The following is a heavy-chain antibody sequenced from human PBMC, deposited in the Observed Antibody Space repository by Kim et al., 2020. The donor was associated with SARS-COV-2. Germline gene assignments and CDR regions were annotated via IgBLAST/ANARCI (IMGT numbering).Heavy chain of an antibody. CDR3: ARASLERSPAAILDGGDY. CDR2: ISYDGSNK. J-gene: IGHJ4*02. CDR1: GFTFSSYA. V-gene: IGHV3-30-3*01. D-gene: IGHD2-2*02. Sequence: GGSLRLSCAASGFTFSSYAMHWVRQAPGKGLEWVAVISYDGSNKYYADSVKGRFTISRDNSKNTLYLQMNSLRAEDTAVYYCARASLERSPAAILDGGDYWGQGTLVTVSS.